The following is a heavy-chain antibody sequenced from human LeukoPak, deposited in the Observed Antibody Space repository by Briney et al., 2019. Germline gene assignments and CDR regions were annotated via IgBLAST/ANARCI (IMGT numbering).Heavy chain of an antibody. D-gene: IGHD3-10*01. CDR3: ARGALWGNYNFDY. J-gene: IGHJ4*02. CDR1: GGSINSGSYS. V-gene: IGHV4-61*02. Sequence: SETLSLTCTVSGGSINSGSYSWSWIRQPAGKGLEWIGRLYTSGSTYYNPSLKSRVTISVDTSKNQFSLKLSSVTAADTAVYYCARGALWGNYNFDYWGQGTLVTVSS. CDR2: LYTSGST.